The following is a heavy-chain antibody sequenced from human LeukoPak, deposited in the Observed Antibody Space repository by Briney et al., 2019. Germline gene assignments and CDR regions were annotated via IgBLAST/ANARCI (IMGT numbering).Heavy chain of an antibody. J-gene: IGHJ3*02. V-gene: IGHV3-20*04. Sequence: GGSLRLSCAASGFTFADHGMNWVRHGPGKELEWVSGLSWNADITGYADSVKGGFAISRDNAKNSLYLQMNSLSAEDTALYYCVRDVSYGAFDIWGQGTRVTVSS. D-gene: IGHD3-16*01. CDR1: GFTFADHG. CDR3: VRDVSYGAFDI. CDR2: LSWNADIT.